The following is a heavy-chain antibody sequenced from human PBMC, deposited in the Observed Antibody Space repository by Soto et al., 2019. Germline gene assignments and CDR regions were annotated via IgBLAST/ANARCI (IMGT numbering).Heavy chain of an antibody. CDR2: INPNSGDT. V-gene: IGHV1-2*04. CDR3: AREGGYCSGGSCFDY. D-gene: IGHD2-15*01. CDR1: GDTFIGYY. Sequence: QVQLVQSGAEVKKPGASVKVSCKTSGDTFIGYYMHWVRQAPGQGLEWMGWINPNSGDTKYAQKFQGWVTMTRDTSGSTAYMELSRLKSDDTAVYYCAREGGYCSGGSCFDYWGQGTLVTVSS. J-gene: IGHJ4*02.